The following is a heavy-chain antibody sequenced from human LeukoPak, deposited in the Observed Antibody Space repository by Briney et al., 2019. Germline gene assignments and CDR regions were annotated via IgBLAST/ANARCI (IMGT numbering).Heavy chain of an antibody. V-gene: IGHV5-51*01. CDR1: SYNFANYW. CDR2: IYPAGSET. CDR3: ARRDYTRVWFYP. D-gene: IGHD4-11*01. J-gene: IGHJ5*02. Sequence: GESLKISCKASSYNFANYWIGWVRQMPGKGLEWMGLIYPAGSETIYSPSFQGQVTISVDWSTSTVYLQWNTLKASDTAMYFCARRDYTRVWFYPWGQGTLVTVSS.